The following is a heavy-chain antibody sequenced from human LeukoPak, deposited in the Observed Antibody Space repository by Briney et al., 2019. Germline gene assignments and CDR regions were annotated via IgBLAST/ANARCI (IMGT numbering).Heavy chain of an antibody. CDR2: ISSSGSTI. V-gene: IGHV3-11*04. Sequence: GGSLRLSCAASGFTFSDYYMSWIRQAPGKGLEWVSYISSSGSTIYYADSVKGRFTISRDNAKNSLYLQMNSLRAEDTAVYYCARDRRTTYYYYYGMDVWGQGTTVTVSS. D-gene: IGHD4-17*01. CDR1: GFTFSDYY. CDR3: ARDRRTTYYYYYGMDV. J-gene: IGHJ6*02.